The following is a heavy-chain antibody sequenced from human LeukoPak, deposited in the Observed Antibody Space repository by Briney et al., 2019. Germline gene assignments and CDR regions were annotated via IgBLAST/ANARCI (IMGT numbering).Heavy chain of an antibody. CDR3: ATSGGDRYNLTPEYFQD. D-gene: IGHD5-24*01. V-gene: IGHV3-48*03. CDR2: ITTSGAIM. Sequence: VGSLRLSCAASVFTLSSYEMNWVRQAPGKGLEWVAYITTSGAIMYYRDSVKGRFTISRDNAKNSLYLQMDSLRAEDTAVYYCATSGGDRYNLTPEYFQDGGQGTLVTVSS. CDR1: VFTLSSYE. J-gene: IGHJ1*01.